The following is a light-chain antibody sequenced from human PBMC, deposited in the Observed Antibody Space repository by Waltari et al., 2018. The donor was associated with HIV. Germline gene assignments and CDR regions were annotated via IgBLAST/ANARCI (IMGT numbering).Light chain of an antibody. V-gene: IGLV1-40*01. CDR1: SPNIGAGYD. CDR3: QSYDSRQSGFWV. CDR2: VNT. Sequence: QSVLTQPPSVSGAPGQRVTISCTGSSPNIGAGYDVHWYQQLPGTAPKLLIYVNTNRPSGVFARFSGSKSGTSASPTITGLQAEDEADYYCQSYDSRQSGFWVFGGGTTLTVL. J-gene: IGLJ3*02.